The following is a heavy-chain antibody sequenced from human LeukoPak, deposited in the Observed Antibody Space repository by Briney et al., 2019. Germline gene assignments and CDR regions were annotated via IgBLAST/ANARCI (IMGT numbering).Heavy chain of an antibody. CDR2: ISGNGDST. J-gene: IGHJ4*02. CDR1: GFIFSSFA. Sequence: GGSLRLSCAASGFIFSSFAMNWVRQAPGKGLEWVSIISGNGDSTHYTDSVKGRIIISRDNSKNTLYLQMNSLRAEDTAVYYCARVSYGDYGNFDYWGQGTLVTVSS. CDR3: ARVSYGDYGNFDY. D-gene: IGHD4-17*01. V-gene: IGHV3-23*01.